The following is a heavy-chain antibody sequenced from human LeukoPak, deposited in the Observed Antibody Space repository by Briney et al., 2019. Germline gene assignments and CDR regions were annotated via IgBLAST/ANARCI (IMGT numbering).Heavy chain of an antibody. V-gene: IGHV3-53*01. CDR3: ARGDGYNFFDY. Sequence: PGGSLRLSCAVSGFSVTNNYMSWVRQAPGKGLEWVSVFYVGGATYYADSVKGLFTITRDNSENTLYLQMKSLRAEDTALYYCARGDGYNFFDYWGQGTLVTVSS. J-gene: IGHJ4*02. CDR2: FYVGGAT. D-gene: IGHD5-24*01. CDR1: GFSVTNNY.